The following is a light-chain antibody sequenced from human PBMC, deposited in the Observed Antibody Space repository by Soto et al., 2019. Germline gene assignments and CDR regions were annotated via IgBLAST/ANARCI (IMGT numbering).Light chain of an antibody. Sequence: IQMTQSPSSLSASVGDRVTITCRASQGISDYLAWYQQKPGKVPKLLIYGASTLQSGVPSRFSGSGPGTDFTLTISSLQPEDVATYYCQKYNSAPRTFGQGTKVDIK. CDR3: QKYNSAPRT. J-gene: IGKJ1*01. V-gene: IGKV1-27*01. CDR1: QGISDY. CDR2: GAS.